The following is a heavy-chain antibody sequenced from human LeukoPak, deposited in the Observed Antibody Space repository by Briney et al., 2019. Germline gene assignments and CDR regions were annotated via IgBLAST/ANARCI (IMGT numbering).Heavy chain of an antibody. D-gene: IGHD3-22*01. J-gene: IGHJ4*02. CDR2: IYYSGST. CDR3: ARGDYYDSTGFDY. Sequence: PSETLSLTCTVSGGSISSSSYYWGWIRQPPGKGLEWIGSIYYSGSTYYNPSLKSRVTISVDTSKNQFSLKLSSVTAADTAVYYCARGDYYDSTGFDYWGQGTLVTVSS. CDR1: GGSISSSSYY. V-gene: IGHV4-39*07.